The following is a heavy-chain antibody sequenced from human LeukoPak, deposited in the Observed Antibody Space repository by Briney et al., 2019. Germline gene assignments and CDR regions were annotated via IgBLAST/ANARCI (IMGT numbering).Heavy chain of an antibody. CDR1: GGSISSGGYY. Sequence: SETLSLTCTVSGGSISSGGYYWSWIRQHPGKGLEWIGYIYYSGITHYNPSLKSRLTISEDTSKNQFSLKLNSVTAADTAVYYCAREALGYCSSTSCHRSLDYWGQGTLVTVSS. D-gene: IGHD2-2*01. J-gene: IGHJ4*02. CDR2: IYYSGIT. CDR3: AREALGYCSSTSCHRSLDY. V-gene: IGHV4-31*03.